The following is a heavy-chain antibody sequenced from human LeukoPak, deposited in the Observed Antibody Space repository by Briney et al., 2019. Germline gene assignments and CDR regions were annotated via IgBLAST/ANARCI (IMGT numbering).Heavy chain of an antibody. J-gene: IGHJ6*02. V-gene: IGHV3-48*02. CDR2: ISSSSSTI. D-gene: IGHD2-2*01. CDR3: ARDIVVVPAATRIWDYYYGMDV. Sequence: PGGSLRLSCAASGFTFSSYSMNWVRQAPGKGLEWVSYISSSSSTIYYADSVKGRFTISRDNAKNSLYLQMNSLRDEDTAVYYCARDIVVVPAATRIWDYYYGMDVWGQGTTVTVSS. CDR1: GFTFSSYS.